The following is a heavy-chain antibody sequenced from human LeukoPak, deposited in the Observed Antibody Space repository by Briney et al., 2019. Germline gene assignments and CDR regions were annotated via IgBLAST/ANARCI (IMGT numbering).Heavy chain of an antibody. J-gene: IGHJ6*03. D-gene: IGHD5-18*01. CDR3: ASMKSGYSLIELKRYYMDV. V-gene: IGHV4-59*01. Sequence: KTSETLSLTCTVSGGSISSYYWSWIRQPPGKGLEWIGYIYYSGSTNYNPSLKSRVTISVDTSKNQFSLKLSSVTAADTAVYYCASMKSGYSLIELKRYYMDVWGKGTTVTVSS. CDR2: IYYSGST. CDR1: GGSISSYY.